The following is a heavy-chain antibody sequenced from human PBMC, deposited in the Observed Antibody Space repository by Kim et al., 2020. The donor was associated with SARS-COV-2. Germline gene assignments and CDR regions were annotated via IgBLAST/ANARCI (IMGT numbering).Heavy chain of an antibody. CDR1: GFTFSDYS. V-gene: IGHV3-21*06. J-gene: IGHJ4*02. D-gene: IGHD2-2*01. CDR3: ARGLSRYCRSASCYGVDF. CDR2: ISGTSTYI. Sequence: GGSLRLSCAASGFTFSDYSMNWVRQAPGKGLEWVSYISGTSTYIYYADSVKGRFTISRDNAENLLYLQMNSLRDDDTAFYYCARGLSRYCRSASCYGVDFWGQATLVTVSS.